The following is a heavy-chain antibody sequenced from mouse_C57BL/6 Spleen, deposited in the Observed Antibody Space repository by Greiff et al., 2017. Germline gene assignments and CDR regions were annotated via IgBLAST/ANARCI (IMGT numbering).Heavy chain of an antibody. V-gene: IGHV14-3*01. CDR2: IDPANGNT. Sequence: EVKLQESVAELVRPGASVKLSCTASGFNIKNTYMHWVKQRPEQGLEWIGRIDPANGNTKYAPKFQGKATITADTSSNTAYLQLSRLTSEGTAIYYCARGDSNCLYYAMDYWGQGTSVTVSS. J-gene: IGHJ4*01. D-gene: IGHD2-5*01. CDR3: ARGDSNCLYYAMDY. CDR1: GFNIKNTY.